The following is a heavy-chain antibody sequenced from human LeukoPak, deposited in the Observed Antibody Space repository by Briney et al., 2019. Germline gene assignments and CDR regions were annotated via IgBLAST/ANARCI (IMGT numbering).Heavy chain of an antibody. CDR2: INHSGST. CDR1: GGSSSGYY. Sequence: SETLSLTCAVYGGSSSGYYWSWIRQPPGKGLEWIGEINHSGSTNYNPSLKSRVTISVDTSKNQFSLKLSSVTAADTAVYYCARGARWLREFDYWGQGTLVTVSS. D-gene: IGHD5-12*01. V-gene: IGHV4-34*01. J-gene: IGHJ4*02. CDR3: ARGARWLREFDY.